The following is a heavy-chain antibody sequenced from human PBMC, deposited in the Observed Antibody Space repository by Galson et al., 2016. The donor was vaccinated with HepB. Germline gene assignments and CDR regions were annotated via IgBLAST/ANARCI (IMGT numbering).Heavy chain of an antibody. CDR1: GFIFSDYY. Sequence: SLSLSCAASGFIFSDYYMSWIRQAPGKGLEWVSHINGRNTYTNYAASVKGRFTISRDNAKNSLYLQMNSLGAEDTAVYYCARGIPQPYYFDYWGQGSLVTVSS. CDR3: ARGIPQPYYFDY. J-gene: IGHJ4*02. CDR2: INGRNTYT. D-gene: IGHD3-16*01. V-gene: IGHV3-11*06.